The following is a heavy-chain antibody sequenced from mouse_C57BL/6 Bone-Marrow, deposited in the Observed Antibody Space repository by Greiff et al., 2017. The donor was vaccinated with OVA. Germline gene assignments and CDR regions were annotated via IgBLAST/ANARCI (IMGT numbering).Heavy chain of an antibody. CDR3: ARLGYYFDY. Sequence: QVQLQQSGTELVKPGASVKLSCKASGYTFTSYWMHWVKQRPGQGLEWIGIIHPNSGSTNYNEKFKSKATLTVDKSSSTSYMQLSSLTSEDSAFYYCARLGYYFDYWGQGTTLTVSS. V-gene: IGHV1-64*01. CDR2: IHPNSGST. D-gene: IGHD4-1*01. CDR1: GYTFTSYW. J-gene: IGHJ2*01.